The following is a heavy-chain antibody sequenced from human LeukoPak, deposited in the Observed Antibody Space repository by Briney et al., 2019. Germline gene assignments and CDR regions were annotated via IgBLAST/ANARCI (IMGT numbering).Heavy chain of an antibody. Sequence: GGSLRLSCAASGFTFSSSWMHWVRQAPGKGLEWVANIKQDGSAKNYVDSVKGRFTISRDNAKNSLYLQMNSLRDEDTAVYYCARYCAGDCYQGMDVWGHGTTVTVSS. CDR3: ARYCAGDCYQGMDV. CDR1: GFTFSSSW. CDR2: IKQDGSAK. V-gene: IGHV3-7*02. J-gene: IGHJ6*02. D-gene: IGHD2-21*02.